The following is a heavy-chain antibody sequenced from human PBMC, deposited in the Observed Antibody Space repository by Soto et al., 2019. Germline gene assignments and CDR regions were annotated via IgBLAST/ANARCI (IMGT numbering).Heavy chain of an antibody. Sequence: RASVKVSCKASGYTFTGYYMHWVRQAPGQGLEWMGWINPNSGGTNYAQKFQGWVTMTRDTSISTAYMELSRLRSDDTAVYYCAREYIVVVPAAPLDYYYYYGMDVWGQGTTVTV. J-gene: IGHJ6*02. CDR3: AREYIVVVPAAPLDYYYYYGMDV. CDR2: INPNSGGT. D-gene: IGHD2-2*01. CDR1: GYTFTGYY. V-gene: IGHV1-2*04.